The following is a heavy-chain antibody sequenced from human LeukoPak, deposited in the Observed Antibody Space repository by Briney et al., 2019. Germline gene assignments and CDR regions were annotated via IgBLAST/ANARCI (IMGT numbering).Heavy chain of an antibody. CDR3: ARFNWADGYCSGGSCYSGFDY. CDR1: GGSFSGYY. Sequence: SETLSLTCAVYGGSFSGYYWSWIRQPPGKGLEWIGEINHSGSTNYNPSLKSRVTISVDTSKNQFSLKLSSVTAADTAVYYCARFNWADGYCSGGSCYSGFDYWGQGTLVTVSS. J-gene: IGHJ4*02. V-gene: IGHV4-34*01. CDR2: INHSGST. D-gene: IGHD2-15*01.